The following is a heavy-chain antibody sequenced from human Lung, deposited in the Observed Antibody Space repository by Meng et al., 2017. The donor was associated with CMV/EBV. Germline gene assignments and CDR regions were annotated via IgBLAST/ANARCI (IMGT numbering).Heavy chain of an antibody. Sequence: GGSLRLXXAASGFIFDDYAMHWVRQAPGKGLEWVSSISSSSSSIYYADSVKGRFTVSRDNAKNSLYLQMDSLRVDDTAVYYCSRKPRYSSGCYDYWGQGTLVTVSS. CDR1: GFIFDDYA. CDR2: ISSSSSSI. D-gene: IGHD6-19*01. J-gene: IGHJ4*02. V-gene: IGHV3-21*01. CDR3: SRKPRYSSGCYDY.